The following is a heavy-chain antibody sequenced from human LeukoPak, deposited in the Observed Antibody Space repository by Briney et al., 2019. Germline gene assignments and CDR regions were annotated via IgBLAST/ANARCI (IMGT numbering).Heavy chain of an antibody. CDR2: IIPILGIA. J-gene: IGHJ4*02. V-gene: IGHV1-69*04. CDR1: GGTFSSYA. CDR3: AREEVSHSYGFRYKLNY. Sequence: SVKVSCKASGGTFSSYAISWVRQAPGQGLEWMGRIIPILGIANYAQKFQGRVTITADKSTSTAYMELSSLRSEDTAVYYCAREEVSHSYGFRYKLNYWGQGTLDTVSS. D-gene: IGHD5-18*01.